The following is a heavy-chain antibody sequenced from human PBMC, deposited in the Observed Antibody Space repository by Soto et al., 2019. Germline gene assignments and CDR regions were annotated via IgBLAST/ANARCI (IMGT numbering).Heavy chain of an antibody. CDR1: GYTVTTHY. D-gene: IGHD3-3*01. Sequence: QVQLVQSGAEVKKPGASVKISCTASGYTVTTHYMHWVRQAPGRGLEWMGAINPGSGAAKYTQTFQAIVTMTRDTSTNTVDMEMSALRSEDTAGFYCARGGEVGVAGSAAFDMWGQGTMVTVSS. CDR3: ARGGEVGVAGSAAFDM. J-gene: IGHJ3*02. CDR2: INPGSGAA. V-gene: IGHV1-46*01.